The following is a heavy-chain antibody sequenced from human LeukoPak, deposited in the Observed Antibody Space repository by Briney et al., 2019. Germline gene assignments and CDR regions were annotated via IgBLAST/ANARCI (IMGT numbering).Heavy chain of an antibody. CDR2: ITSGSSYI. V-gene: IGHV3-21*01. Sequence: PGGSLRLSCAASGFTFSSYNMNWVRQAPGKGLEWVSSITSGSSYIYYADSVKGRFTISRDNSKNSLHLQMNSLRAEDTAVYYCAKGEGGSAAADYGGRGTLVTVSS. CDR3: AKGEGGSAAADY. CDR1: GFTFSSYN. D-gene: IGHD6-13*01. J-gene: IGHJ4*02.